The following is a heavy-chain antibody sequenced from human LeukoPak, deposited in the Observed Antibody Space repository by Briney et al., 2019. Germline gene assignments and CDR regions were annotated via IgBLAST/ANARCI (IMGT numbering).Heavy chain of an antibody. V-gene: IGHV3-48*04. CDR1: ELTFSSNR. CDR2: ISSSSSTI. J-gene: IGHJ4*02. Sequence: PGGSLRLSCAASELTFSSNRMTWVRKAPGKGLEWVSYISSSSSTIYYADSVKGRFTISRDNAKNSLYLQMNSLRAEDTAVYYCARGSSAMYHVYWGQGTLVTVSS. D-gene: IGHD6-19*01. CDR3: ARGSSAMYHVY.